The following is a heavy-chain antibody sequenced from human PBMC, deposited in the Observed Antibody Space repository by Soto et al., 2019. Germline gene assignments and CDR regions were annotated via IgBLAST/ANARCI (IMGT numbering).Heavy chain of an antibody. CDR1: GYTFTHYG. CDR2: INAYNGNT. V-gene: IGHV1-18*01. J-gene: IGHJ4*02. Sequence: QVQLVQSGAEVKKPGASVKVSCKASGYTFTHYGISWVRQAPGQGLEWMGWINAYNGNTDYAHKVQGRVTVTTDTSTTTAYMELRSLTSDDTAVYYCARAIAGGYGHTTLDYWDQGSLVTVSS. D-gene: IGHD5-18*01. CDR3: ARAIAGGYGHTTLDY.